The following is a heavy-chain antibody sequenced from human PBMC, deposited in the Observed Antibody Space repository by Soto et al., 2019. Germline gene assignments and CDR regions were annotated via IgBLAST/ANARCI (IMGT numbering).Heavy chain of an antibody. V-gene: IGHV1-46*03. CDR1: GYTLTSYG. CDR3: ARAKDYYYGWDF. CDR2: INPSGGGST. Sequence: ASVKVSCKASGYTLTSYGIDWVRQAPGQGLQWMGIINPSGGGSTTYAENFQGRVTMTTDTSTSTVYMEMSSLRFEDTAVYYCARAKDYYYGWDFWGQGTTVTVSS. J-gene: IGHJ6*02.